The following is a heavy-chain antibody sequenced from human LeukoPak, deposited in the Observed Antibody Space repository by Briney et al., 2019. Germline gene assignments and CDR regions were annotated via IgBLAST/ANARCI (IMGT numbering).Heavy chain of an antibody. CDR1: GFSFNMFP. J-gene: IGHJ4*02. D-gene: IGHD3-22*01. CDR2: ISYDGSNK. V-gene: IGHV3-30-3*01. CDR3: ALIVPATRGFDY. Sequence: GGSLRLSCAASGFSFNMFPMHWVRQAPGKGLECVAVISYDGSNKYYADSVKGRFTISRDNSKNTLYLQMNSLRAEDTAVYYCALIVPATRGFDYWGRGTLVTVSS.